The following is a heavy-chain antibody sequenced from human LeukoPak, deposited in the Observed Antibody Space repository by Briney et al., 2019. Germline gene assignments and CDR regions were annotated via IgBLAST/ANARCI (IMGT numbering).Heavy chain of an antibody. D-gene: IGHD3-10*01. CDR3: ARHAGVRGVTLRYYYYYYMDV. Sequence: SETLSLTCTVSGGSISSSSYYWGWIRQPPGKGLEWIGSMYYRGSTYYNPSLKSRVTISVDTSKNQFSLKLSSVTAADTAVYYCARHAGVRGVTLRYYYYYYMDVWGKGTTVTISS. V-gene: IGHV4-39*01. J-gene: IGHJ6*03. CDR2: MYYRGST. CDR1: GGSISSSSYY.